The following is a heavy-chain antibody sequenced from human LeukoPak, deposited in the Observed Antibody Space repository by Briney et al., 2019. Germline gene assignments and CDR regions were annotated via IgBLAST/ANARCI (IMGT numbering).Heavy chain of an antibody. CDR2: ISSSGSTI. J-gene: IGHJ6*02. D-gene: IGHD2-2*02. Sequence: GGSLRLSCAASGFTFSDYYMSWIRQAPGKGLEWVSYISSSGSTIYYADSVKGRFTISRDNAKNSLYLQMNSLRAEDTAVYYCARALGYCSSTSCYMPERDYHYYYGMDVWGQGTTVTVSS. V-gene: IGHV3-11*01. CDR1: GFTFSDYY. CDR3: ARALGYCSSTSCYMPERDYHYYYGMDV.